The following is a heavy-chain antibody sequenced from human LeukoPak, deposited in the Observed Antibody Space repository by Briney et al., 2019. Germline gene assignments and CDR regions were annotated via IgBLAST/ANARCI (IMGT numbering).Heavy chain of an antibody. CDR2: IYSGGST. D-gene: IGHD3-16*01. CDR3: ARDWGLLDYYGMDV. V-gene: IGHV3-53*01. Sequence: GGSLRLSCAASGFTDSSSYMSWVRQAPGKGLEWVSVIYSGGSTYYADSVKGRFTISRDNSKNTLYLQMNSLRAEDTAVYYCARDWGLLDYYGMDVWGKGTTVTVSS. J-gene: IGHJ6*04. CDR1: GFTDSSSY.